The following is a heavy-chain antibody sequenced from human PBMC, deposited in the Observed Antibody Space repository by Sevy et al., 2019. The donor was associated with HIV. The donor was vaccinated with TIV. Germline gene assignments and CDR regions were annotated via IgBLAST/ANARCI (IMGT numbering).Heavy chain of an antibody. CDR3: TRWKAAQSIFDY. Sequence: GESLKISCTASGFTFGDYCMSWVRQAPGKGLEWVAFLKSDVYGGTVDHAASVRGRFVISRDDSKTIAYLQMNDLKTEATGVYYCTRWKAAQSIFDYWGQGALVTVSS. CDR1: GFTFGDYC. CDR2: LKSDVYGGTV. D-gene: IGHD6-13*01. V-gene: IGHV3-49*04. J-gene: IGHJ4*02.